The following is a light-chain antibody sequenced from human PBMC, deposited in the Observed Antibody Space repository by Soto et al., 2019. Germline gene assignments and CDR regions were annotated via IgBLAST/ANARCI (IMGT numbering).Light chain of an antibody. CDR1: SSDVGGYNY. V-gene: IGLV2-14*03. J-gene: IGLJ1*01. CDR3: SSYTTSNTRQIV. Sequence: QSVLAQPASVSGSPGQSITISCTGTSSDVGGYNYVSWYQHHPGKAPKLMIFDVSNRPSGVSNRFSGSKSGNTASLTISGLQSEDEADNYCSSYTTSNTRQIVFGTGTKVTLL. CDR2: DVS.